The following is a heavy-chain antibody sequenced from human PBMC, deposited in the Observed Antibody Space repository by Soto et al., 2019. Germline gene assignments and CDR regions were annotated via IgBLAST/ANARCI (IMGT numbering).Heavy chain of an antibody. CDR3: ARGGSTHYYYGLDV. CDR2: VAASGST. CDR1: GGSISGFF. J-gene: IGHJ6*02. Sequence: SETLSLTCTVSGGSISGFFWTWVRQPPGMPLEGPGHVAASGSTAYNPSLRSRLSLSLDVSKNRFSLELTSVTAADTATYFCARGGSTHYYYGLDVWGQGTTVTVSS. V-gene: IGHV4-4*07.